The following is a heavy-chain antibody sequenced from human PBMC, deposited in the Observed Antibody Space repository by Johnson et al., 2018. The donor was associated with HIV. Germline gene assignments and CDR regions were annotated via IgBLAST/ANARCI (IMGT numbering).Heavy chain of an antibody. V-gene: IGHV3-9*01. CDR3: EAVVSAFDI. CDR1: GFTFDDYA. D-gene: IGHD2-15*01. CDR2: ISWKSGTI. Sequence: EVQLLESGGGLVQPGRSLRLSCAASGFTFDDYAMHWVRQAPGKGLEWVSRISWKSGTIIYADSVKGRFTISRDNAKNSLYLQMNSLRAEDTALYYCEAVVSAFDIWGQGTMVTVSS. J-gene: IGHJ3*02.